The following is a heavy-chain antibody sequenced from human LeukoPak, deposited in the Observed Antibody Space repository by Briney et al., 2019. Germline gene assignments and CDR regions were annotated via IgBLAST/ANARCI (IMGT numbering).Heavy chain of an antibody. Sequence: GGSLRLSCAASGFTFSSYGMHWVRQAPGKGLEWVAVISYDGSNKYYADSVKGRFTISRDNSKNTLYLQMNSLRAEDTAVYYCAKDQGPGDGYNFEGLFDYWGQGTLVTVSS. CDR3: AKDQGPGDGYNFEGLFDY. J-gene: IGHJ4*02. CDR2: ISYDGSNK. V-gene: IGHV3-30*18. D-gene: IGHD5-24*01. CDR1: GFTFSSYG.